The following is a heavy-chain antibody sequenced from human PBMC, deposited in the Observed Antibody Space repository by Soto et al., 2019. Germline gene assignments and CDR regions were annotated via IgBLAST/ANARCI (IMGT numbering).Heavy chain of an antibody. V-gene: IGHV3-21*04. Sequence: GGSLRLSCAASGFTFSSYGMNWVRQAPGKGLEWVSSISNSNYIYYADSVKGRFTISRDNSKNTLYLQMNSLRAEDTAVYYCAKDMRLGDYIWGSYSAGYWGQGTLVTVSS. J-gene: IGHJ4*02. CDR2: ISNSNYI. D-gene: IGHD3-16*01. CDR1: GFTFSSYG. CDR3: AKDMRLGDYIWGSYSAGY.